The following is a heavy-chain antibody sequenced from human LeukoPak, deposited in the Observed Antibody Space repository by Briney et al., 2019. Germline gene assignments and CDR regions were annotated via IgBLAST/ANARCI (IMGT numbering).Heavy chain of an antibody. D-gene: IGHD6-13*01. V-gene: IGHV3-48*01. Sequence: PGGPLRLSCAASGFTFSSYEMNWVRQAPGKGLEWVSYISSSSSTIYYADSVKGRFTISRDNAKNSLYLQMNSLRAEDTAVYYCARDPSSWYYYYMDVWGKGTTVTVSS. CDR2: ISSSSSTI. CDR3: ARDPSSWYYYYMDV. CDR1: GFTFSSYE. J-gene: IGHJ6*03.